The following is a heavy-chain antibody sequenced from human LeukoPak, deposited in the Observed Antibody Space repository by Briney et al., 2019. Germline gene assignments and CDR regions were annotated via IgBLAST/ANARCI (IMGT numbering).Heavy chain of an antibody. D-gene: IGHD1-7*01. V-gene: IGHV3-23*01. CDR1: GFTFGGYA. Sequence: GGSLRLSCTASGFTFGGYAMSWVRQAPGKGLEWVSSISAGSEDSYYADSVKGRFTISRDNSGSTLYLQMNSLRADDTAVYYCARTIAQYSNTWLYYYYGLDVWGQGTTVTVSS. J-gene: IGHJ6*02. CDR3: ARTIAQYSNTWLYYYYGLDV. CDR2: ISAGSEDS.